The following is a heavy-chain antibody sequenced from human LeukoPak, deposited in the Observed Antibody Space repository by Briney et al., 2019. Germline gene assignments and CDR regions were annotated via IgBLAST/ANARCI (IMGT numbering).Heavy chain of an antibody. CDR2: ISGNGADT. Sequence: GGSLRLSCAASGFTFTIYAMIWVRQAPGKGLEWVSAISGNGADTYYADSVRGRFTISRDNSKNTLYLQMNSLRVEDTAVYYCAKAPKHWRSTSCYGDYWGQGTLVTVSS. CDR3: AKAPKHWRSTSCYGDY. D-gene: IGHD2-2*01. J-gene: IGHJ4*02. CDR1: GFTFTIYA. V-gene: IGHV3-23*01.